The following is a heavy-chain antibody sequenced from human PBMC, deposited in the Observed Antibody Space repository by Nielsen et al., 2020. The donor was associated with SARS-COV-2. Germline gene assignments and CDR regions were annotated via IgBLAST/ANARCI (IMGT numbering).Heavy chain of an antibody. CDR1: GYTFTGYY. Sequence: ASVKVSCKASGYTFTGYYMHWVRQAPGQGLEWMGWINPNSGGTNYAQKFQGRVTMTRDTSISTAYMELSRLRSEDTAVYYCAKVRSIAAREGGSEFDYWGQGTLVTVSS. CDR2: INPNSGGT. D-gene: IGHD6-6*01. V-gene: IGHV1-2*02. J-gene: IGHJ4*02. CDR3: AKVRSIAAREGGSEFDY.